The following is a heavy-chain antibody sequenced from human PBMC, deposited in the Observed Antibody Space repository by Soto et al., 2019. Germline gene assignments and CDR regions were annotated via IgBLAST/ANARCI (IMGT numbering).Heavy chain of an antibody. Sequence: EAQLLESRGGLVQPRGSLRLSCAASGFTFSTYGVSWVRQAPGKGLEWVSVLSGGGGDTYYAGSVKGRFTISRDNSKNTLNLEMNSLRAEDTAVYYCAKTQQWGLPLSGGMDVWGQGTTVTVSS. CDR3: AKTQQWGLPLSGGMDV. CDR1: GFTFSTYG. J-gene: IGHJ6*02. D-gene: IGHD6-19*01. V-gene: IGHV3-23*01. CDR2: LSGGGGDT.